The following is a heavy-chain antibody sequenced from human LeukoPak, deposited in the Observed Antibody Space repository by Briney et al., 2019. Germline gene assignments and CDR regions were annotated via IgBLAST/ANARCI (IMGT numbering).Heavy chain of an antibody. CDR2: INPSGGST. CDR1: GYTFTSYY. V-gene: IGHV1-46*01. J-gene: IGHJ4*02. D-gene: IGHD3-22*01. CDR3: ARDPSYYDSSGTPFDY. Sequence: ASVKVSCKASGYTFTSYYMHWVRQAPGQGLEWMGIINPSGGSTSYAQKFQGRVTMTRDTSTSTVYMELSSLRSEDTAVYYCARDPSYYDSSGTPFDYWGQGTLVTVSS.